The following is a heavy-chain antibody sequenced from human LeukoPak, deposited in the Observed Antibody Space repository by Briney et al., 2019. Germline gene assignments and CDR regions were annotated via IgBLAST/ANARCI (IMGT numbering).Heavy chain of an antibody. CDR1: GFTFSSNY. CDR2: IYSGGST. CDR3: ARDQQGYYGMDV. D-gene: IGHD6-13*01. V-gene: IGHV3-66*01. J-gene: IGHJ6*02. Sequence: GGSLRLSCAASGFTFSSNYMSWVRQAPGKGLEWGSVIYSGGSTYYLDSVKGRFTISRDNSKNTLYLQMNSLRAEDTAVYYCARDQQGYYGMDVWGQGTTVTVSS.